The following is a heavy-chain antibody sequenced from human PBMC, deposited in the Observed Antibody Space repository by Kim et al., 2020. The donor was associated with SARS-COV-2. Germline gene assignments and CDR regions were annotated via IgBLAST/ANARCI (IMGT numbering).Heavy chain of an antibody. Sequence: RNKYYVDTVKGRFTISRDNSKSTLYLQMNSLRAGDTAVYYCARDSYGMDVWGQGTTVTVSS. CDR2: RNK. CDR3: ARDSYGMDV. J-gene: IGHJ6*02. V-gene: IGHV3-30*01.